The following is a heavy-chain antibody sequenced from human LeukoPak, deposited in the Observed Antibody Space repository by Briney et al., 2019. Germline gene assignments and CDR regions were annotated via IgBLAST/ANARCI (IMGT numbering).Heavy chain of an antibody. D-gene: IGHD2-15*01. V-gene: IGHV1-8*03. J-gene: IGHJ4*02. Sequence: ASVKVSCKTSGYTFTSLDINWLRQATGQGLEWMGWINPNSGNRGYAQQFQGRVTITRDTSIKTAYMELTNLRSEDTAVYYCARVDGSPDYWGQGTLVTVSS. CDR1: GYTFTSLD. CDR2: INPNSGNR. CDR3: ARVDGSPDY.